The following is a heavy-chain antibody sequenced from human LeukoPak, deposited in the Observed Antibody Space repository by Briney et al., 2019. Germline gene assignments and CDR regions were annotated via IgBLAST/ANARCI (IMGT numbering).Heavy chain of an antibody. Sequence: QAGGSLRLSCSASGFAFSSFAMFWVRQAPVKGLEYVSGISSDGGRTNYADSVKARFTISRDNSKVTLYLQMTSLRPEDTAIYYCVKDPSGNYFYFDYWGQGTLVTVSS. J-gene: IGHJ4*02. D-gene: IGHD1-26*01. V-gene: IGHV3-64D*09. CDR1: GFAFSSFA. CDR3: VKDPSGNYFYFDY. CDR2: ISSDGGRT.